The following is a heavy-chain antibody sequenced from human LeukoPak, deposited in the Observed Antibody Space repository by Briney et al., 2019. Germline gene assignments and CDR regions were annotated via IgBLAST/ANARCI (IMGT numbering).Heavy chain of an antibody. V-gene: IGHV1-2*02. CDR3: ARAGLLTGYYPDHY. D-gene: IGHD3-9*01. J-gene: IGHJ4*02. CDR1: GYTFTGYY. Sequence: GASVKVSCKASGYTFTGYYMHWVRQAPGQGLEWMGWINPNSGGTNYAQKFQGRVTMTRDTSISTAYMELSRLRSDDTAVYYCARAGLLTGYYPDHYWGQGTLVTVSS. CDR2: INPNSGGT.